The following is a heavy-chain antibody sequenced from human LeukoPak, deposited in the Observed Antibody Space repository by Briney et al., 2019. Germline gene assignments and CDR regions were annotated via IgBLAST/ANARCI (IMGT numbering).Heavy chain of an antibody. CDR1: GFSFSSYS. J-gene: IGHJ4*02. V-gene: IGHV3-48*01. D-gene: IGHD5-18*01. Sequence: GGSLRLSCAASGFSFSSYSMNWVRQAPGKGLEWVSYISSSSSTIYYVDSVKGRFTISRDNAKNSLYLQMNSLRAEDTAVCYCARLGYSYGHTYFDYWGQGTLVTVSS. CDR2: ISSSSSTI. CDR3: ARLGYSYGHTYFDY.